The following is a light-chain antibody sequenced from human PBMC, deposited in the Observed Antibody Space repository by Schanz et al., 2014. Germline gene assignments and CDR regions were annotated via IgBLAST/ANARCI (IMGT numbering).Light chain of an antibody. Sequence: EILMTQSPVTLSVSPGERVTLFCRASQSVGRNLAWYQQKPGQAPRLLIYGASTRATGIPDRFSGSGSGTDFTLTISRLEPEDFAVYYCQQYDSPPLTFGGGTKVEIK. V-gene: IGKV3-15*01. CDR1: QSVGRN. CDR3: QQYDSPPLT. J-gene: IGKJ4*01. CDR2: GAS.